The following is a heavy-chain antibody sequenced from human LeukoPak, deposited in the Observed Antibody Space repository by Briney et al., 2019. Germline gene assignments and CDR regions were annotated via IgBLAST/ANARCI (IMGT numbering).Heavy chain of an antibody. CDR3: ARAPCGDYGHNFDY. D-gene: IGHD4-17*01. CDR2: ISGSGGST. Sequence: GGSLRLSCAASGFTFSSYAMSWVRQAPGKGLEWVSAISGSGGSTYYADSVKGRFTISRDNSKNTLYLQMNSLRAEDTAVYYCARAPCGDYGHNFDYWGQGTLVTVSS. CDR1: GFTFSSYA. J-gene: IGHJ4*02. V-gene: IGHV3-23*01.